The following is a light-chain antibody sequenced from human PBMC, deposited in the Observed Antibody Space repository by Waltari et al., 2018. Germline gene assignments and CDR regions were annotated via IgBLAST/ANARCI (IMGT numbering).Light chain of an antibody. J-gene: IGKJ4*01. Sequence: PGQRATLSCRARQSVNECLAWYQQIPAQAPRLLIYDASNRATGIPARFSGSGSGTDFTLTISSLEPEDFAIYYCHVRSNWPPVTFGGGTKVEIK. CDR2: DAS. V-gene: IGKV3-11*01. CDR1: QSVNEC. CDR3: HVRSNWPPVT.